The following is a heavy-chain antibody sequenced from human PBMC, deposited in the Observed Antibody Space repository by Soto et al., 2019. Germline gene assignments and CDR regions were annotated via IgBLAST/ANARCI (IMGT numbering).Heavy chain of an antibody. J-gene: IGHJ6*02. Sequence: GGSRRLSCAAAGFTLSSYGMHWVRQAPGKGLEWVAVISYDGSNKYYGDSGKGRFTISTDNSTNTLYLQMHSLRAEDTAAYSCAKEGSGYCSGTSCHKVYGMDVWGQGTTVTVSS. CDR2: ISYDGSNK. CDR1: GFTLSSYG. V-gene: IGHV3-30*18. CDR3: AKEGSGYCSGTSCHKVYGMDV. D-gene: IGHD2-2*02.